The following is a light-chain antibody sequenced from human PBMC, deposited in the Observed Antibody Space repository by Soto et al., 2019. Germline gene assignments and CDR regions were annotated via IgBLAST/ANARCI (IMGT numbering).Light chain of an antibody. CDR1: SSDVGGYNY. V-gene: IGLV2-8*01. CDR2: EVS. CDR3: SSYAGSNNLV. J-gene: IGLJ1*01. Sequence: LTPPPSASGSPGQSVTISCTGTSSDVGGYNYVSWYQQHPGKAPKLMIYEVSKRPSGVPDRFSGSKSGNTASLTVSGLQAEDEADYYCSSYAGSNNLVFGTGTKVTVL.